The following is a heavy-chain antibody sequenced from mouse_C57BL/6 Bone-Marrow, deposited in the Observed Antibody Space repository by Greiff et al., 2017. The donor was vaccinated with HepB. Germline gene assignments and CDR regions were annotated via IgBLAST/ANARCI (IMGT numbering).Heavy chain of an antibody. D-gene: IGHD2-5*01. CDR1: GYTFTSYW. CDR2: IDPSDSYT. J-gene: IGHJ3*01. CDR3: ARGDYSNGLFAY. V-gene: IGHV1-69*01. Sequence: VQLQQPGAELVMPGASVKLSCKASGYTFTSYWMHWVKQRPGQGLEWIGEIDPSDSYTNYNQKFKGKSTLTVDKSSSTAYMQLSSLTSEDSAVYYCARGDYSNGLFAYWGQGTLVTVSA.